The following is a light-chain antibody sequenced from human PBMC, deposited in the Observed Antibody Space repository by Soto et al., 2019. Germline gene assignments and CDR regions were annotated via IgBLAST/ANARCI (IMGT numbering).Light chain of an antibody. J-gene: IGKJ1*01. CDR1: QSISSY. Sequence: DIQITQAPSSLSSSVGDRVTITFRAIQSISSYLNWYTQKTGKAPNLLTYAASSLQRGVPSRVSGSGSGTDFTLTINSLQTEDFATYYCQQSYNNPRTFGQGTKVDIK. CDR3: QQSYNNPRT. V-gene: IGKV1-39*01. CDR2: AAS.